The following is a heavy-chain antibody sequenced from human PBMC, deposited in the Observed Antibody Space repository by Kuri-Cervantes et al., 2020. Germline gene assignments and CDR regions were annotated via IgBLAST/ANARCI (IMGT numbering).Heavy chain of an antibody. CDR1: GDSVSSVTPA. V-gene: IGHV6-1*01. Sequence: SNILSPTFAISGDSVSSVTPAWNWIRQSTSRGLWWLGRMYYRSKWYNDYAVSVRSRISTIPDTSKNQFSLQLSPVTPEETAVYYCASWAGAIDYWGQGTLVTVSS. D-gene: IGHD4/OR15-4a*01. CDR3: ASWAGAIDY. J-gene: IGHJ4*02. CDR2: MYYRSKWYN.